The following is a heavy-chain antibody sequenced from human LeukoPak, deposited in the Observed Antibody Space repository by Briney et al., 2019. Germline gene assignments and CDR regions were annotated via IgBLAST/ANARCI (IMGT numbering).Heavy chain of an antibody. J-gene: IGHJ3*02. D-gene: IGHD5-18*01. CDR2: IIPIFGTA. V-gene: IGHV1-69*05. CDR3: ASGWYSYGLWAFDI. Sequence: ASVKVSCKASGGTFSSYAISWVRQAPGQGLEWMGRIIPIFGTANYAQKFQGRVTITTDESTSTAYMELSSLRSEDTAVYYCASGWYSYGLWAFDIWGQGTVVTVSS. CDR1: GGTFSSYA.